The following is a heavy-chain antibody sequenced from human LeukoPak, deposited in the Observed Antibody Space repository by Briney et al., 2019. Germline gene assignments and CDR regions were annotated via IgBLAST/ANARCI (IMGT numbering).Heavy chain of an antibody. D-gene: IGHD3-3*01. J-gene: IGHJ4*02. Sequence: GGSLRLSCAASGFTFSSYGMSWVRQAPGKGLAWIAYLSSSGSAFSYADSVKGRFTIARDNAKNSVYLEMNSLRADDTAVYYCARSARLMKGVVEVTALDDWGQGTLVTVSS. V-gene: IGHV3-48*04. CDR2: LSSSGSAF. CDR1: GFTFSSYG. CDR3: ARSARLMKGVVEVTALDD.